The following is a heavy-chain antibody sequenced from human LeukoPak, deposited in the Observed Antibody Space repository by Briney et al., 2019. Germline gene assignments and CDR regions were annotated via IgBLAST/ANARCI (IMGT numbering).Heavy chain of an antibody. CDR1: GFTFSSYG. CDR3: AKDVVVTAHRALDY. CDR2: KRYDGSNK. J-gene: IGHJ4*02. Sequence: GGSLRLSCAASGFTFSSYGMHWVRQAPGKGLEWVAFKRYDGSNKYYADSVKGRFTISRDNSKNTLYLQMNSLRAEDTAVYYCAKDVVVTAHRALDYWGQGTLVTVSS. D-gene: IGHD2-21*02. V-gene: IGHV3-30*02.